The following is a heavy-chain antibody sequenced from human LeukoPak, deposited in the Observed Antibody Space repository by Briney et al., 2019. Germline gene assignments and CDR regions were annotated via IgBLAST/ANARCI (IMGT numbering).Heavy chain of an antibody. D-gene: IGHD6-13*01. CDR2: IKQDGSEK. CDR1: GFAFSSYW. CDR3: ARVPVGYSSSWYAFGFDY. J-gene: IGHJ4*02. V-gene: IGHV3-7*03. Sequence: GGSLRLSCVASGFAFSSYWMNWVRQAPGKGLEWVANIKQDGSEKYYVDSVKGRFTISRDNAKNSLYLQMNSLRAEDTAVYYCARVPVGYSSSWYAFGFDYWGQGTLVTVSS.